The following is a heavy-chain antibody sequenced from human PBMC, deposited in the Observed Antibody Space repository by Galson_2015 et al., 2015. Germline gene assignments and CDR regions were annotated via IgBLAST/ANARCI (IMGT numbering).Heavy chain of an antibody. D-gene: IGHD1-14*01. J-gene: IGHJ6*03. CDR2: ISTGGTT. Sequence: SLRLSCAASGFTFSDYAMNWVRQAPGKGLEWVSAISTGGTTYYADSVKGRFSISRDNSKNSLYLEMNGLRAEDTALYYCARVATGIHYFYFYMDVWGRGTTVTVSS. CDR3: ARVATGIHYFYFYMDV. V-gene: IGHV3-20*04. CDR1: GFTFSDYA.